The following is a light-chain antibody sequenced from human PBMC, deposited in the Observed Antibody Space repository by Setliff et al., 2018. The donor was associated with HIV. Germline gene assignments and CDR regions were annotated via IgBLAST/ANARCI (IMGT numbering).Light chain of an antibody. CDR2: EVI. V-gene: IGLV2-23*02. J-gene: IGLJ2*01. CDR1: SSDVGSYNF. Sequence: QSALAQPAPVSGSPGQSITISCTGTSSDVGSYNFVSWYQQHPGKAPKLMIYEVIKRPSGVSNRFSGSKSGNTASLTISGLQAEDEADYYCCSYVGSNTLVFGGGTK. CDR3: CSYVGSNTLV.